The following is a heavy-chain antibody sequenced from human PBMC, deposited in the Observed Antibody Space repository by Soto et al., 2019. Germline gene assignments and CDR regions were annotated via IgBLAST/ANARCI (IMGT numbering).Heavy chain of an antibody. CDR2: ISWNSGSI. D-gene: IGHD4-17*01. J-gene: IGHJ3*02. CDR3: AKEGKVTTSLHHAFDI. V-gene: IGHV3-9*01. CDR1: GFTFDDYA. Sequence: EVQLVESGGGLVQPGRSLRLSCAASGFTFDDYAMHWVRQAPGKGLEWVSGISWNSGSIGYADSVKGRFTISRDNAKNSLYLQMNSLGAEDTALYYCAKEGKVTTSLHHAFDIWGQGTMVTVSS.